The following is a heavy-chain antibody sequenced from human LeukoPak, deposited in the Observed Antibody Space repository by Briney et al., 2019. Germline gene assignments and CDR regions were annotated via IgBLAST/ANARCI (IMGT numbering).Heavy chain of an antibody. Sequence: SETLSITCAVYGGSFSGYYWSWIRQPPGKGLEWIGEINHSGSTNYNPSLKSRVTISVDTSKNQFSLKLSSVTAADTAVYYCARGKTYYYGSGRPYYFDYWGPGTLVTVSS. CDR2: INHSGST. D-gene: IGHD3-10*01. V-gene: IGHV4-34*01. CDR1: GGSFSGYY. J-gene: IGHJ4*02. CDR3: ARGKTYYYGSGRPYYFDY.